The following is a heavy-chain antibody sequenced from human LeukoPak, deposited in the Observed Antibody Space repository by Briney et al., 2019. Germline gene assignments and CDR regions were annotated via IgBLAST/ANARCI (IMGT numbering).Heavy chain of an antibody. CDR2: IWYDGSNK. Sequence: GGSLRLSCAASGFTFSSYGMHWVRQAPGKGLEWVAVIWYDGSNKYYADSVKGRFTISRDNSKNTLYLQMNSLRAEDTAVYYCASDSSTSPFDYWGQGTLVTVSS. J-gene: IGHJ4*02. V-gene: IGHV3-33*01. CDR1: GFTFSSYG. CDR3: ASDSSTSPFDY. D-gene: IGHD2/OR15-2a*01.